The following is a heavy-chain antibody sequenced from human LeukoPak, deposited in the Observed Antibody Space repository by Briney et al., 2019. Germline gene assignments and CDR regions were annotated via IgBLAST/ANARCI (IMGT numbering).Heavy chain of an antibody. J-gene: IGHJ5*02. CDR2: ISGSGGST. V-gene: IGHV3-23*01. CDR1: GFTFSSYA. CDR3: AKGKWDLPQDNWFDP. D-gene: IGHD1-26*01. Sequence: GGSLRLSCAASGFTFSSYAMSWVRQAPGKGLEWVSVISGSGGSTYYAASVKGRFTISRDNSKNTLYLQMNSLRAEDTAVYYCAKGKWDLPQDNWFDPWGQGTLVTVSS.